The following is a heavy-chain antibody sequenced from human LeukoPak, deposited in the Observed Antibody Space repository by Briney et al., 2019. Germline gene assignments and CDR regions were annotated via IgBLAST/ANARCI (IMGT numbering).Heavy chain of an antibody. V-gene: IGHV3-9*01. CDR1: GFTFDDYA. CDR2: ISWNSGSI. D-gene: IGHD3-22*01. Sequence: GRSLRLSCAASGFTFDDYAMHWVRQAPGEGLEWVSGISWNSGSIGYADSVKGRFTISRDNAKNCLYLQMNSLRAEDTALYYCAKALLPHYYDSSGYSPAFDYWGQGTLVTVSS. J-gene: IGHJ4*02. CDR3: AKALLPHYYDSSGYSPAFDY.